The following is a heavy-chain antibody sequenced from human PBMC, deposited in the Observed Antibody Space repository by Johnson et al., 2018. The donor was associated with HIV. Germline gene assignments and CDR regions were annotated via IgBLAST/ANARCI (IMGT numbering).Heavy chain of an antibody. Sequence: QVQLVESGGGVVQPGKSLRLSCAASGFTFSSYGMHWVRQAPGKGLEWVAVIWYDGSQKYYTDYVKGRFTISRDNSKNTLYLQMNSLRAEDTAVYYCAKDLGIVGAVHRTFDIWGQGTMVTVSS. CDR1: GFTFSSYG. J-gene: IGHJ3*02. D-gene: IGHD1-26*01. CDR3: AKDLGIVGAVHRTFDI. V-gene: IGHV3-33*06. CDR2: IWYDGSQK.